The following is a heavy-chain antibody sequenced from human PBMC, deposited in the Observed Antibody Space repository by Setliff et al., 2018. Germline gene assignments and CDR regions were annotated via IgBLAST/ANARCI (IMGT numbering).Heavy chain of an antibody. CDR1: GYTFTSYA. V-gene: IGHV1-2*02. CDR2: MNTNSGDT. CDR3: ARQPMDTIMVTFDY. Sequence: ASVKVSCKASGYTFTSYAVNWVRQAPGQGLEWMGWMNTNSGDTKYTQKFQGRVPMTRDTSISTAYMELSRLRSDDTALYFCARQPMDTIMVTFDYWGQGILVTVSS. J-gene: IGHJ4*02. D-gene: IGHD5-12*01.